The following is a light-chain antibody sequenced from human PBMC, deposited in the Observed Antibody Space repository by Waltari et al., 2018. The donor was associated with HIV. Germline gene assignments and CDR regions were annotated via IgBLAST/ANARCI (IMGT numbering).Light chain of an antibody. CDR2: EAA. Sequence: EIVMTQSPPPLSVSPGQRVTLSCTASQSISAKVAWYQQRPGQAPRLLIYEAATRPTGIPARFSGSGSGTEFNLTISSLQSEDFATYFCQQYDSGPRGITFGQGTMLEI. V-gene: IGKV3-15*01. J-gene: IGKJ2*01. CDR3: QQYDSGPRGIT. CDR1: QSISAK.